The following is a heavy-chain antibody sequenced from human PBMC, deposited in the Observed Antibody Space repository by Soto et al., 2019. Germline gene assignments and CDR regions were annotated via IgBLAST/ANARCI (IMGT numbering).Heavy chain of an antibody. J-gene: IGHJ5*02. CDR3: AKYGSGRAWCDP. Sequence: EVHLLESGGGLVHPGGSLRLSCAASGFTFSSYAMTWVRQAPGKGLEWVSTISGSGYSTSYVDPVKGRFTLSRDNSKNQLYLQMTGLRVEDTAVYYCAKYGSGRAWCDPWGQGSLVTVSS. CDR2: ISGSGYST. D-gene: IGHD3-10*01. V-gene: IGHV3-23*01. CDR1: GFTFSSYA.